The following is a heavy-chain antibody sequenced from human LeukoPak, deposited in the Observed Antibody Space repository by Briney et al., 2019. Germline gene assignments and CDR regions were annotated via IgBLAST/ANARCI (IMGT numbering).Heavy chain of an antibody. V-gene: IGHV4-59*01. CDR2: MKFNRKT. CDR3: ARAPPRRCPGNDCYPIFDF. CDR1: GDSIISSY. J-gene: IGHJ4*02. D-gene: IGHD2-21*02. Sequence: PSETLSLTCTVSGDSIISSYWSWIRQPPGKGLEWIAHMKFNRKTDYNPPLKSRVTISLDTSKNQFSLILNSVTTADTAVYYCARAPPRRCPGNDCYPIFDFWGQGSLVTVSS.